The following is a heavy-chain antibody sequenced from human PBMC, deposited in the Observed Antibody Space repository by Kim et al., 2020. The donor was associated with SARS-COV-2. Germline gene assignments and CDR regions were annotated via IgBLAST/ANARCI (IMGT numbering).Heavy chain of an antibody. V-gene: IGHV3-23*01. D-gene: IGHD5-12*01. Sequence: GGSLRLSCAASGFTFSSYAMSWVRQAPGKGLEWVSAISGSGGSTYYADSVKGRFTISRDNSKNTLYLQMNSLRAEDTAVYYCATMSSGYSGYVWYYYMDVWGKGTTVTVSS. J-gene: IGHJ6*03. CDR2: ISGSGGST. CDR1: GFTFSSYA. CDR3: ATMSSGYSGYVWYYYMDV.